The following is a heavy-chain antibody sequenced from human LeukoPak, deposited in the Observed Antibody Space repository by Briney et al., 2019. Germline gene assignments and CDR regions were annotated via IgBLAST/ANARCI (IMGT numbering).Heavy chain of an antibody. CDR3: ARVSSGWDIDY. Sequence: GGSLRLSCAASGFTFDDYGMSWVRQAPGKGLEWVSGINWNGGSTGYADSVKGRFTISRDNAKNSLYLQMNSLRAEDTALCHCARVSSGWDIDYWGQGTLVTVSS. D-gene: IGHD6-19*01. CDR2: INWNGGST. CDR1: GFTFDDYG. V-gene: IGHV3-20*01. J-gene: IGHJ4*02.